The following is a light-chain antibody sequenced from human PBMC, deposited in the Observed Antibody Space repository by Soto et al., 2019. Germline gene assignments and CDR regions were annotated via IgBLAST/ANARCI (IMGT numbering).Light chain of an antibody. CDR1: SSSIGAGYD. J-gene: IGLJ1*01. Sequence: QSVLTQPPSVSGAPGQRVTISCTGSSSSIGAGYDVHWYHPLPGAAPKLLVSGNNNRPSGVPDRFSASKSGTSASLAITGLQTEDEAQYYCQSYDSRLTAYVFGTGTEVTVL. V-gene: IGLV1-40*01. CDR3: QSYDSRLTAYV. CDR2: GNN.